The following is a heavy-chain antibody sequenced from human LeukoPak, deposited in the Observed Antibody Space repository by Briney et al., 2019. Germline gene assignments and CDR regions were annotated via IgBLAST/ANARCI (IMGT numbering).Heavy chain of an antibody. Sequence: SETLSLTCTVSGGSISSYYWSWIRQPPGKGLEWIGYIYYSGSTNYNPSLKSRVTISVDTSKNQFSLKLSSVTAADTAVYYCARPVGGGGGYYWGQGTLVTVSS. CDR2: IYYSGST. CDR1: GGSISSYY. J-gene: IGHJ4*02. CDR3: ARPVGGGGGYY. V-gene: IGHV4-59*01. D-gene: IGHD2-15*01.